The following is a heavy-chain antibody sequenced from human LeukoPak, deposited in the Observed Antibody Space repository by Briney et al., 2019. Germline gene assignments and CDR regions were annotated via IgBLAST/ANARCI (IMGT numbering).Heavy chain of an antibody. CDR1: GFTFSSYG. Sequence: QTGGSLRLSCAASGFTFSSYGMHWVRQAPGKGLEWVAFIRYDGSNKYYADSVEGRFTISRDNSKNTLYLQMNSLRAEDTAVYYCAKENCGGDCYSPYYFDYWGQGTLVTVSS. CDR2: IRYDGSNK. V-gene: IGHV3-30*02. D-gene: IGHD2-21*02. CDR3: AKENCGGDCYSPYYFDY. J-gene: IGHJ4*02.